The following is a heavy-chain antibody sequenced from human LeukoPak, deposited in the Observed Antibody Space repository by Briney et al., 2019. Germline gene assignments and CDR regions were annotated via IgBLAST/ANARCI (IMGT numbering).Heavy chain of an antibody. V-gene: IGHV3-11*06. D-gene: IGHD2-2*01. Sequence: PGGSLRLSCAASGFTFSDYYMSWIRQAPGKGLEWVSYISSSSSYTNYADSVKGRFTISRDNAKNSLYLQMNSLRAEDTAVYYCAREGIVVVAGAVGALDAFDVWGQGTVVTVSS. CDR3: AREGIVVVAGAVGALDAFDV. CDR1: GFTFSDYY. J-gene: IGHJ3*01. CDR2: ISSSSSYT.